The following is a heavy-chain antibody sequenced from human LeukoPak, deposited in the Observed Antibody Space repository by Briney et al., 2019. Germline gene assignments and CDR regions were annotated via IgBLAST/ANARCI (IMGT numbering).Heavy chain of an antibody. V-gene: IGHV4-31*03. D-gene: IGHD3-3*01. CDR3: ARDIGITIFGVVISSYFDY. CDR2: IYYSGST. CDR1: GGFISIGGYY. J-gene: IGHJ4*02. Sequence: PSETLSLTCTVSGGFISIGGYYWSWIRQHPGKGLEWIGYIYYSGSTYYNPSLKSRVTISVDTSKNQFSLKLSSVTAADTAVYYCARDIGITIFGVVISSYFDYWGQGTLVTVSS.